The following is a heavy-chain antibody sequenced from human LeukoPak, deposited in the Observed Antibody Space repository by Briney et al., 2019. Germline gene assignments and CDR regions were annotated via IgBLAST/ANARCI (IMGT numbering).Heavy chain of an antibody. V-gene: IGHV3-21*01. J-gene: IGHJ4*02. Sequence: GGSLRLSCVASGFTFSHYSMNWVRQAPGKGLEWVSSIRFTGSYIYYADSVKGRFTISRDNSKNTLYLQMNSLRAEDTAVYYCARDWYYYDSSGSIGGGYFDYWGQGTLVTVSS. CDR1: GFTFSHYS. D-gene: IGHD3-22*01. CDR3: ARDWYYYDSSGSIGGGYFDY. CDR2: IRFTGSYI.